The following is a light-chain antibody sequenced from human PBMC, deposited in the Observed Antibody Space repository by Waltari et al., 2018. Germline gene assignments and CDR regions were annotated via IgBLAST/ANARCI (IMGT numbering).Light chain of an antibody. CDR2: WAS. CDR3: QQFFLTPFT. J-gene: IGKJ3*01. Sequence: DIVMTQSPDSLAVSLGERATINCKSSQSVFYTSNNNNYLAWYQQKPGQPPKLLIYWASTGESGVPDRFSGSGSGTDFTLTISNLQPEDVAVYYCQQFFLTPFTFGPGTKVNIK. CDR1: QSVFYTSNNNNY. V-gene: IGKV4-1*01.